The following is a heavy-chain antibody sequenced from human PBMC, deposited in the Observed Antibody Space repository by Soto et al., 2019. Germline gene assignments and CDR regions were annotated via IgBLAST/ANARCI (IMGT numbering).Heavy chain of an antibody. V-gene: IGHV3-21*01. CDR2: ISSSSSYI. CDR1: GFTFSSYS. CDR3: ARDNYDYGDYEAYFDY. D-gene: IGHD4-17*01. J-gene: IGHJ4*02. Sequence: GGSLRLSCAASGFTFSSYSMNWVRQAPGKGLEWVSSISSSSSYIYYADSVKGRFTISRDNAKNSLYLQMNSLRAEDTAVYYFARDNYDYGDYEAYFDYWGQGTLVTVSS.